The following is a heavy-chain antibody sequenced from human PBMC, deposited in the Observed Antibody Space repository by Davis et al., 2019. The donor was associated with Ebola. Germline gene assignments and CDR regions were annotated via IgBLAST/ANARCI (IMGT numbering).Heavy chain of an antibody. CDR1: GGTFSSYA. CDR3: ARDSHDILTGSPNGMDV. Sequence: AASVKVSCKASGGTFSSYAISRVRLAPGQGLEWMGWISAYNGNTNYAQKLQGRVTMTTDTSTSTAYMELRSLRSDDTTVYYCARDSHDILTGSPNGMDVWGQGTTVTVSS. D-gene: IGHD3-9*01. J-gene: IGHJ6*02. V-gene: IGHV1-18*01. CDR2: ISAYNGNT.